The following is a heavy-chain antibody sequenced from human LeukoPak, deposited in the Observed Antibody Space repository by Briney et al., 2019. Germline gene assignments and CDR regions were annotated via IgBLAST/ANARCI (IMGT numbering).Heavy chain of an antibody. Sequence: GGSLRLSCAASGFTFSSYGMHWVRQAPGKGLEWVAVIWYDGSNKYYADSVKGRFTISRDNSKNTLYLQMSSLRAEDTAVYYCTRGTNDYGGIERKKPFDYWGQGTLVTVSS. CDR1: GFTFSSYG. D-gene: IGHD4-23*01. V-gene: IGHV3-33*01. J-gene: IGHJ4*02. CDR2: IWYDGSNK. CDR3: TRGTNDYGGIERKKPFDY.